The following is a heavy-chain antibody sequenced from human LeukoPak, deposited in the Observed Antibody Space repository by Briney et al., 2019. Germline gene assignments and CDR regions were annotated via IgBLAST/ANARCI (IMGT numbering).Heavy chain of an antibody. Sequence: GGSLRLSCAASGFTFGSYAMSWVRQAPGKGLEWVSAVSGSGGSTYYADSVKGRFTISRDNSKNTLYLQMNSLRGEDTAVYYCAKDQGGNYYFDYWGQGTLVTVSS. V-gene: IGHV3-23*01. D-gene: IGHD1-26*01. J-gene: IGHJ4*02. CDR2: VSGSGGST. CDR1: GFTFGSYA. CDR3: AKDQGGNYYFDY.